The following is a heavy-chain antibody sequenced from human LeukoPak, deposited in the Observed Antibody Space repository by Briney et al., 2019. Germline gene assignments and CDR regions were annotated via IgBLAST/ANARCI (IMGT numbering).Heavy chain of an antibody. J-gene: IGHJ4*02. D-gene: IGHD4-11*01. Sequence: GGSLRLSCTVSGFTFSSYAMNWVRQAPGKGLEWVSGIGAGGTFTYYADSVKGRFTIFRDNSRNTLYLQMNSLRADDTAVYYCAKDLDYTTYGYYIDYWGQGTLVTVSS. V-gene: IGHV3-23*01. CDR3: AKDLDYTTYGYYIDY. CDR1: GFTFSSYA. CDR2: IGAGGTFT.